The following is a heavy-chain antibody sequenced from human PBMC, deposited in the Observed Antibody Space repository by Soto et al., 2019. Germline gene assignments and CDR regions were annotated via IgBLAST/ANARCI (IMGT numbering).Heavy chain of an antibody. CDR3: ARHQNWMQLSAFDI. CDR2: IIPIFGTA. D-gene: IGHD5-18*01. CDR1: GGTFSSYA. J-gene: IGHJ3*02. V-gene: IGHV1-69*06. Sequence: ASVKVSCKASGGTFSSYAISWVRQAPGQGLEWMGGIIPIFGTANYAQKFQGRVTITADKSTSTAYMELSSVTAADTAVYYCARHQNWMQLSAFDIWGQGTMVTVSS.